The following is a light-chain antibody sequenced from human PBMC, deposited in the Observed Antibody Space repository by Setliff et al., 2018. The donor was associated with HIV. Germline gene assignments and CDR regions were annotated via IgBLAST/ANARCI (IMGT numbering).Light chain of an antibody. V-gene: IGLV1-40*01. J-gene: IGLJ2*01. Sequence: QSVLTQPHSVSGVPGQRVTISCTGNTSSLGTGYGLHWYQQFPGTAPKLLIYGNNNRPSGVPDRFSGSKSGTAASLAITGLQAEDEAIYYCQSYDNTLTGLVVFGGGTKVTVL. CDR1: TSSLGTGYG. CDR2: GNN. CDR3: QSYDNTLTGLVV.